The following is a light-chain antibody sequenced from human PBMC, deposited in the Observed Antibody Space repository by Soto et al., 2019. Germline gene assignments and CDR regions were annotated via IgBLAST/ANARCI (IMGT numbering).Light chain of an antibody. CDR2: GAS. J-gene: IGKJ1*01. CDR1: QSVSTY. V-gene: IGKV3D-15*01. Sequence: THSPAALSLSPGEIATLSCWASQSVSTYLSWFQQRPGQTPRLLIFGASSRATGIPDRFSGSGSGTEFTLTISSLQSEDFGLYYCHQYNNFWTFGQGTKVDI. CDR3: HQYNNFWT.